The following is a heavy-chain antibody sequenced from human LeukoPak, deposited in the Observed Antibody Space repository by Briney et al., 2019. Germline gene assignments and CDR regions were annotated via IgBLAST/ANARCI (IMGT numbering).Heavy chain of an antibody. CDR1: GGSISSSSYY. J-gene: IGHJ4*02. CDR3: ARAEWELAPLPYYFDY. D-gene: IGHD1-26*01. V-gene: IGHV4-39*07. Sequence: PSETLSLTCTVSGGSISSSSYYWGWIRQPPGKGLEWIGSIYYSGSTHYNPSLKSRVTISVDTSKNQFSLKLSSVTAADTAVYYCARAEWELAPLPYYFDYWGQGTLVTVSS. CDR2: IYYSGST.